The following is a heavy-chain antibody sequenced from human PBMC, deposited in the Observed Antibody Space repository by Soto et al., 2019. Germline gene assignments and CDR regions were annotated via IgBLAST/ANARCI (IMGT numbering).Heavy chain of an antibody. D-gene: IGHD2-2*01. CDR1: GDSVSSNSAA. CDR3: ARSAPPNIVVVPAAYWYFDL. J-gene: IGHJ2*01. CDR2: TYYRSKWYN. Sequence: KQSQTLSLTCAISGDSVSSNSAAWNWIRQSPSRGLEWLGRTYYRSKWYNDYVVSVKSRITINPDTSKNQFSLQLNSVTPEDTAVYYCARSAPPNIVVVPAAYWYFDLWGRGTLVTVSS. V-gene: IGHV6-1*01.